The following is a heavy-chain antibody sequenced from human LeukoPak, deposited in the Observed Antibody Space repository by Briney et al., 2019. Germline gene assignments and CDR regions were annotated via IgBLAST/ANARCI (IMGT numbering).Heavy chain of an antibody. CDR3: ARGYAGIAAAGVFDY. D-gene: IGHD6-13*01. J-gene: IGHJ4*02. CDR2: ISAYNGNT. V-gene: IGHV1-18*01. CDR1: GYTFTSYG. Sequence: SVKVSCKASGYTFTSYGISWVRQAPGQGLEWMGWISAYNGNTNYAQKLQGRVTMTTDTSTSTAYMELRSLRSDDTAVYYCARGYAGIAAAGVFDYWGQGTLVTVSS.